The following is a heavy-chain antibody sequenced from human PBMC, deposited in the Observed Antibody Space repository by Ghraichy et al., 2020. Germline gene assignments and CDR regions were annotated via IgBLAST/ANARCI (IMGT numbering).Heavy chain of an antibody. CDR3: AKEDGDIVVVPAAIVYYYMDV. D-gene: IGHD2-2*01. CDR1: GFSFSIYA. Sequence: GESLNISCAASGFSFSIYAVSWVRQAPGKGLEWVSGSSGSGGSTYYVDSVKGRFTISRDNSKNTLYLQMNSLRAEDTAVYYCAKEDGDIVVVPAAIVYYYMDVWGKGTTVTVSS. V-gene: IGHV3-23*01. J-gene: IGHJ6*03. CDR2: SSGSGGST.